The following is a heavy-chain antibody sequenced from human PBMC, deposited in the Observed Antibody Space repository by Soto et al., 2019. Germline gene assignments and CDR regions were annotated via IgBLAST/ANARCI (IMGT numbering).Heavy chain of an antibody. CDR2: IIPIFGTA. CDR3: ARDGGRHSGGIDY. V-gene: IGHV1-69*01. J-gene: IGHJ4*02. Sequence: QVQLVQSGAEVKKPGSSVKVSCKASGGTFSSYSINWVRQAPGQGLEWMGEIIPIFGTANYAQKFQGRVTITADESTSPAYMELSSLRSEDTAVYYCARDGGRHSGGIDYWGQGPLVIVSS. D-gene: IGHD1-26*01. CDR1: GGTFSSYS.